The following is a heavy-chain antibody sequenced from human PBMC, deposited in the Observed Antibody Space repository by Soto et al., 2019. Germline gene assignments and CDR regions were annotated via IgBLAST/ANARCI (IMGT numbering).Heavy chain of an antibody. J-gene: IGHJ5*02. CDR2: ISYDGTKK. D-gene: IGHD3-16*01. CDR1: GFIVSGYS. CDR3: ARCGGTGDGSNLGYNWFDP. Sequence: QEQVVESGGGVVQPGRSLRLSCVASGFIVSGYSIHWFRQAPGKGLEWVSLISYDGTKKDYADSVKGRFTISSDTSQNTLYLEVNSLRSDDTAVYYCARCGGTGDGSNLGYNWFDPWGQGNLVIVSS. V-gene: IGHV3-30-3*01.